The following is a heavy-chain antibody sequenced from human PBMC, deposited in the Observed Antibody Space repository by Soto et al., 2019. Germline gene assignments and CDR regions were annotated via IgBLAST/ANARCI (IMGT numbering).Heavy chain of an antibody. CDR1: GFTFSNAW. CDR2: IKSKTDGGTT. Sequence: GGSLRLSCAASGFTFSNAWMSWVRQAPGKGLEWVGRIKSKTDGGTTDYAAPVKGRFTISRDDSKNTLYLQMNSLKTEDTAVYYCTTEGSQEDPVRRVHAFDIWGQGTMVTVSS. J-gene: IGHJ3*02. D-gene: IGHD2-15*01. CDR3: TTEGSQEDPVRRVHAFDI. V-gene: IGHV3-15*01.